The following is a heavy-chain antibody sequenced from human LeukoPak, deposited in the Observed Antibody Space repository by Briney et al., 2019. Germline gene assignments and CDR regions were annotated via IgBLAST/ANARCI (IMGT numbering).Heavy chain of an antibody. CDR1: GFTFSSYS. J-gene: IGHJ4*02. V-gene: IGHV3-48*01. D-gene: IGHD2-15*01. Sequence: GGSLRLSCAASGFTFSSYSMNWVRQAPGKGLEWVSYISSSTGTKYYADSVKGRFTISRDNAKNSLHLQVNSLRAEDTAVYYCESILGYCSGDRCTTDYWGQGTLVTVSS. CDR2: ISSSTGTK. CDR3: ESILGYCSGDRCTTDY.